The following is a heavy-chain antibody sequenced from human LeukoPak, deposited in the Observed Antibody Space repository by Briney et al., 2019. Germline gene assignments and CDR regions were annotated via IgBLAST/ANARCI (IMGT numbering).Heavy chain of an antibody. CDR1: GGSISSSIYY. V-gene: IGHV4-39*01. CDR3: ARRGSYSVDY. J-gene: IGHJ4*02. CDR2: IYYSGST. D-gene: IGHD3-10*01. Sequence: SETLSLTCSVSGGSISSSIYYWVWIRQPPGKGLEWVGSIYYSGSTYYNPSLKSRVTISVDTSKNQFSLKLSSVTAADTAVYYCARRGSYSVDYWGQGTLVTVSS.